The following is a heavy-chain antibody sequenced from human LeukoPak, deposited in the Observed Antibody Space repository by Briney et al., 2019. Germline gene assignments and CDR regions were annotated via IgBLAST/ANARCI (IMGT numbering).Heavy chain of an antibody. CDR1: GGSISSGSYY. D-gene: IGHD3-22*01. V-gene: IGHV4-61*02. CDR2: IYTSGST. Sequence: SETLSLTCTVSGGSISSGSYYWSWIRQPAGKGLEWIGRIYTSGSTNYNPSLESRVTISVDTSKNQFSLKLSSLTAADTAVYYCARVAYYYDSSGYYDAFDIWGQGTMVTVSS. J-gene: IGHJ3*02. CDR3: ARVAYYYDSSGYYDAFDI.